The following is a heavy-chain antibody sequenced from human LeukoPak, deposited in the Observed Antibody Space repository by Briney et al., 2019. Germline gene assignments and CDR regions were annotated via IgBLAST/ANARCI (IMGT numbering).Heavy chain of an antibody. CDR3: ARARGVIPVAFDI. Sequence: PSETLSLTCTVSGGSISSYYWSWIRQPPGKGLEWIGYIYYSGSTNYNSSLKSRVTISVDTSKNQFSLKLSSVTAADTAVYYCARARGVIPVAFDIWGQGTMVTVSS. V-gene: IGHV4-59*01. D-gene: IGHD3-10*01. CDR2: IYYSGST. J-gene: IGHJ3*02. CDR1: GGSISSYY.